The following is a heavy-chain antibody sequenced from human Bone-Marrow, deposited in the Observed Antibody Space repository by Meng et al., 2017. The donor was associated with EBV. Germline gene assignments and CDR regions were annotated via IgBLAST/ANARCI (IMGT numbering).Heavy chain of an antibody. V-gene: IGHV1-8*01. Sequence: VQLVQSGPEVKKPGASVKVSCKSSGYTFTNYDINWVRQAPGQGLEWMGWMDPSSGKTDYSQKFQGRVSMTRDTSISTAYMELSNVISEDTAVYYCVREVYASGSYRSDPWGQGTLVTVSS. CDR2: MDPSSGKT. CDR3: VREVYASGSYRSDP. D-gene: IGHD3-10*01. J-gene: IGHJ5*02. CDR1: GYTFTNYD.